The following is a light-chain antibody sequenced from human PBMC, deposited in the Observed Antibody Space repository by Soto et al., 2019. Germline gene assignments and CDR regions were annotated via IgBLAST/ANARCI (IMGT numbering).Light chain of an antibody. CDR3: SSYSRSSSV. CDR1: NSDIGVYNY. V-gene: IGLV2-14*03. CDR2: DVS. J-gene: IGLJ1*01. Sequence: QSVLTQPASVSGSPGQSITISCTGTNSDIGVYNYISWYQHHPGKAPKLMIYDVSNRPSGVSNRFSGSKSGNTASLTISGLQAEDEADYYCSSYSRSSSVFGTGTKVTVL.